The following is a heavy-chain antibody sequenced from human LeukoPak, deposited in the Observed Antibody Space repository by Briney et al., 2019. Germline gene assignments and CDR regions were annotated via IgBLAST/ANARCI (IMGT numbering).Heavy chain of an antibody. CDR2: IYYSGST. V-gene: IGHV4-39*07. J-gene: IGHJ4*02. CDR1: GGSISSSSYY. D-gene: IGHD3-16*02. CDR3: ARLRLGELSLYGPRYYFDY. Sequence: SQTLFLTCTVSGGSISSSSYYWGWIRQPPGKGLEWIGSIYYSGSTYYNPSLKSRVTISVDTSKNQFSLKLSSVTAADTAVYYCARLRLGELSLYGPRYYFDYWGQGTLVTVSS.